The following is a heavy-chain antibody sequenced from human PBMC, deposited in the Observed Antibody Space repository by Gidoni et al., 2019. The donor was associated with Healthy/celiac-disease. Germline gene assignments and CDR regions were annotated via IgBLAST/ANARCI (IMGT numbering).Heavy chain of an antibody. V-gene: IGHV3-64*01. CDR1: GSTFSSYA. D-gene: IGHD3-9*01. CDR2: ISSNGGST. J-gene: IGHJ4*02. Sequence: EVQLVESVGGLVQPGGSLRLSCAASGSTFSSYAMHWVRQAPGKGLEYVSAISSNGGSTYYANSVKGRFTISRDNSKNTLYLQMGSLRAEDMAVYYCARVRYYDILTGPVDYWGQGTLVTVSS. CDR3: ARVRYYDILTGPVDY.